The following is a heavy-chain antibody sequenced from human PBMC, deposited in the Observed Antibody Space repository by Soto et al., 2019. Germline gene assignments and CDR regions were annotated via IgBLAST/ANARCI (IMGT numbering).Heavy chain of an antibody. Sequence: ASVKVSCKASGYTFTSYGISWVRQAPGQGLEWMGWISAYNGNTNYAQKLQGRVTMTTDTSTSTAYMELRSLRSDDTAVYYCAKDLYYDILTGYRLSGDDAFDIWGQGTMVTVSS. J-gene: IGHJ3*02. D-gene: IGHD3-9*01. CDR3: AKDLYYDILTGYRLSGDDAFDI. CDR2: ISAYNGNT. V-gene: IGHV1-18*01. CDR1: GYTFTSYG.